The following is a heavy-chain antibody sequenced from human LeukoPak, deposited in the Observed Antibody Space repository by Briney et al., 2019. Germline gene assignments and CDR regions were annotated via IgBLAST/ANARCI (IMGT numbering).Heavy chain of an antibody. CDR3: SDNWFDP. CDR2: ISSSGSTI. CDR1: GFTFSSYE. J-gene: IGHJ5*02. Sequence: GGSLRLSCAASGFTFSSYEMNWVRQAPGKGLEWVSYISSSGSTIYYADSVKGRFTISRDNAKNTLNLQMNSLRAEDTAVYDTSDNWFDPWGQGTLVTVSS. V-gene: IGHV3-48*03. D-gene: IGHD3-3*01.